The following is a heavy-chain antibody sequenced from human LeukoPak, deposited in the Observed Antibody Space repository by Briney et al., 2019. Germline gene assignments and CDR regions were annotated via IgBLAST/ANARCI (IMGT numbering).Heavy chain of an antibody. CDR3: ARGRLHCSSTSCSPSNNWFDP. V-gene: IGHV1-8*01. D-gene: IGHD2-2*01. J-gene: IGHJ5*02. CDR1: GYTFTSYD. CDR2: MNPNSGNT. Sequence: GASVKVSCTASGYTFTSYDINWVRQATGQGLEWMGWMNPNSGNTGYAQKFQGRVTMTRNTSISTAYMELSSLRSEDTAVYYCARGRLHCSSTSCSPSNNWFDPWGQGTLVTVSS.